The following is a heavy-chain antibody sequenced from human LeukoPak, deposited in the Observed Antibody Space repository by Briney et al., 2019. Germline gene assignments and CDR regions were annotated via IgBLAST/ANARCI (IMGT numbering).Heavy chain of an antibody. CDR3: ARGVDNWNDLLNY. V-gene: IGHV3-74*01. CDR1: GFTLSSYW. D-gene: IGHD1-20*01. CDR2: NNGDGSST. Sequence: PGGSLRLSCVVSGFTLSSYWMHWVRQAQGKGLVWVSRNNGDGSSTSYADSVKGRFTMSRDDAKNTLYLQMNSLRAEDTAVYYCARGVDNWNDLLNYWGQGTLVTVSS. J-gene: IGHJ4*02.